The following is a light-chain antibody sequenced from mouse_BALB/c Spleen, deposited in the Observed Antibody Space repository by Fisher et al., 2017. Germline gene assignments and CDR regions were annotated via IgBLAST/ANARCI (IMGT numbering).Light chain of an antibody. CDR1: SSVSY. Sequence: IVLTQSPALMSASPGEKVTMTCSASSSVSYMYWYQQKPRSSPKPWIYLTSNLASGVPARFSGSGSGTSYSLTISSMEAEDAATYYCHQRSSYLTFGSGTKLEIK. CDR2: LTS. CDR3: HQRSSYLT. V-gene: IGKV4-68*01. J-gene: IGKJ4*01.